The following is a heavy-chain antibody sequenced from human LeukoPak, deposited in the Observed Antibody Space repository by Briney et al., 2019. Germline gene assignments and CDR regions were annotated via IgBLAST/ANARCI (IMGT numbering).Heavy chain of an antibody. V-gene: IGHV3-66*01. CDR2: IYSDDST. J-gene: IGHJ4*02. CDR3: AGYGSGTYYNVY. D-gene: IGHD3-10*01. Sequence: GGSLRLSCEASGFTVSNNYMSWVRQAPGKGLEWVSLIYSDDSTYYPDSVKDRFTISRDNSKNTLYLQMNSLRAEDTAVYYCAGYGSGTYYNVYWGQGTLVTVSS. CDR1: GFTVSNNY.